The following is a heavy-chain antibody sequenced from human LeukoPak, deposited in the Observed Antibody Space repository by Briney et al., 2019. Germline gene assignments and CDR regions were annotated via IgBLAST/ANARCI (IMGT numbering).Heavy chain of an antibody. CDR1: GYSISSGYY. D-gene: IGHD6-19*01. V-gene: IGHV4-38-2*02. Sequence: SETLSLTCTVSGYSISSGYYWGWIRQPPGKGLEWIGSIYHSGSTYYNPSLKSRVTISVDKSKNQFSLKLSSVTAADTAVYYCARDRYSSGSRAFDIWGQGTMVTVSS. CDR3: ARDRYSSGSRAFDI. J-gene: IGHJ3*02. CDR2: IYHSGST.